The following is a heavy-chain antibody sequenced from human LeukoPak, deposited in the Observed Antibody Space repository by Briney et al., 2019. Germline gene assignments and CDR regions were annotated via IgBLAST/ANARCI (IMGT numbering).Heavy chain of an antibody. CDR2: MNPNSGNT. V-gene: IGHV1-8*03. CDR1: GYTFTSYD. Sequence: PGGSLRLSCAASGYTFTSYDINWVRQATGQGLEWMGWMNPNSGNTGYAQKFQGRVTITRNTSISTAYMELSSLRSEDTAVYYCARNRVGAAAGNGREGYYYYYMDVWGKGTTVTVSS. CDR3: ARNRVGAAAGNGREGYYYYYMDV. D-gene: IGHD6-13*01. J-gene: IGHJ6*03.